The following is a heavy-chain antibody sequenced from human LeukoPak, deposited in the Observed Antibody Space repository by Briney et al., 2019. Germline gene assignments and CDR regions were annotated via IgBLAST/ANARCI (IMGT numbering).Heavy chain of an antibody. Sequence: PSETLSLSCTVSNGSIFSHNSYWAWVRPPPGKGLEWIVGMYYSGTTYYNPSLQSRVTMSVDMAKNHFSLNMTSVSAADTAVYFCAKLVGTTGYFDLWGRGALVTVAS. CDR2: MYYSGTT. CDR1: NGSIFSHNSY. D-gene: IGHD1-1*01. J-gene: IGHJ4*03. CDR3: AKLVGTTGYFDL. V-gene: IGHV4-39*01.